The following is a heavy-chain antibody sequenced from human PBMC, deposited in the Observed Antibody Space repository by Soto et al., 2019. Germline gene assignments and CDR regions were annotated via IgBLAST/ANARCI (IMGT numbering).Heavy chain of an antibody. V-gene: IGHV4-39*01. CDR1: GGSISSSSYY. D-gene: IGHD6-6*01. Sequence: SETLSLTCTVSGGSISSSSYYWGWIRQPPGKGLEWIGSIYYSGSTYYNPSLKSRVTISVDTSKNQFSLKLSSVTAADTAVYYCARHILDPEYSSAWLDPCGQGTLVTVSS. CDR3: ARHILDPEYSSAWLDP. J-gene: IGHJ5*02. CDR2: IYYSGST.